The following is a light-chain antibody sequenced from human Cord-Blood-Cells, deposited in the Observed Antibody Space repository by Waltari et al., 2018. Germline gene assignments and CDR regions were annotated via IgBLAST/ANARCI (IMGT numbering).Light chain of an antibody. CDR2: EGS. Sequence: QSALTQPASVSGSPGQSITISCTGTSSDVGGYNLVSWYQQHPGKAPKLMIYEGSKQPSGVSNRVPGPESRNPASLTISGLQAEEKADYYRCSEAGSSTVFGGGTKLTVL. CDR3: CSEAGSSTV. CDR1: SSDVGGYNL. V-gene: IGLV2-23*01. J-gene: IGLJ2*01.